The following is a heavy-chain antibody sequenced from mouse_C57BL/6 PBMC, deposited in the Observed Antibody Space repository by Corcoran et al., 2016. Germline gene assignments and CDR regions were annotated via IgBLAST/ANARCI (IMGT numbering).Heavy chain of an antibody. D-gene: IGHD2-1*01. CDR3: ARGYYGNSRLFAY. CDR1: GYTFTDYY. CDR2: INPNNGGT. V-gene: IGHV1-26*01. Sequence: EVQLQQSGPELVKPGASVKISCKASGYTFTDYYMNWVKQSHGKGLEWIGDINPNNGGTSYNQKFKGKATLTVDKSSSTAYMELRSLTSEDSAVYYCARGYYGNSRLFAYWGQGTLVTVSA. J-gene: IGHJ3*01.